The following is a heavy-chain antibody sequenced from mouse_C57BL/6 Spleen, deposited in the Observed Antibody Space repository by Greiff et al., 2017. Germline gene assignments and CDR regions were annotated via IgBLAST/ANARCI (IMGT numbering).Heavy chain of an antibody. J-gene: IGHJ2*01. Sequence: EVKLMESGGGLVQPGGSMKLSCVASGFTFSNYWMNWVRQSPEKGLEWVAQIRLKSDNYATHYAESVKGRFTISRDDSKSSVYLQMNNLRAEDTGIYYCTGYYYNFFDYWGQGTTLTVSS. V-gene: IGHV6-3*01. CDR1: GFTFSNYW. D-gene: IGHD1-1*01. CDR3: TGYYYNFFDY. CDR2: IRLKSDNYAT.